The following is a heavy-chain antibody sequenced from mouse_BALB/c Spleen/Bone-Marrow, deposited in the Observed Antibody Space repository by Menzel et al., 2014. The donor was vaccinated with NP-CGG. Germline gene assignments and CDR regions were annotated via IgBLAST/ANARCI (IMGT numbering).Heavy chain of an antibody. J-gene: IGHJ2*01. Sequence: VQLQQSGAGLVRPGSSVKISCKASGYPFSSYWMSWVKQRPGQGLEWIGQIYPGDGETNYNGKFKGNATLTADKSSSTAYMQLISLTSEDSAGYFCARKYGDYWGQGTTLTVSS. CDR3: ARKYGDY. D-gene: IGHD2-10*02. CDR1: GYPFSSYW. CDR2: IYPGDGET. V-gene: IGHV1-80*01.